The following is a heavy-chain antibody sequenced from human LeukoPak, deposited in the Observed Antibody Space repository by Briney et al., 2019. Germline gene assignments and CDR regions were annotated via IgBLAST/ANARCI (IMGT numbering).Heavy chain of an antibody. CDR1: GFTFSSYW. CDR2: INSDGSST. CDR3: ARDSYYDSSGYYHPGVY. D-gene: IGHD3-22*01. Sequence: GGSLRLSCAASGFTFSSYWMHWVRQAPGKGLVWVSRINSDGSSTSYADSVKGRFTISRDNSKNTLYLQMNSLRAEDTAVYYCARDSYYDSSGYYHPGVYWGQGTLVTVSS. V-gene: IGHV3-74*01. J-gene: IGHJ4*02.